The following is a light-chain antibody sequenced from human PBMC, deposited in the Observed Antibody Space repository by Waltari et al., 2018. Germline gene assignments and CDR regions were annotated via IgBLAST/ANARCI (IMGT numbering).Light chain of an antibody. CDR3: QSYDSSLSGWV. CDR1: SSNIGAGYD. CDR2: GSS. Sequence: QSVLTQPTSVSGAPGQSVTISCTGSSSNIGAGYDVHWYQQLPGKAPKLLIYGSSNRPSGVPDRFSGSKSGASASLAITGLQAEDEADYYCQSYDSSLSGWVFGGGTKLTVL. J-gene: IGLJ3*02. V-gene: IGLV1-40*01.